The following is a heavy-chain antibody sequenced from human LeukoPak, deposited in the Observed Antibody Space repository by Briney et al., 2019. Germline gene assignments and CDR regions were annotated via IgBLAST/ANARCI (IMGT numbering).Heavy chain of an antibody. CDR2: IRYDGSNK. CDR3: AKSRAPTADPDAFDV. D-gene: IGHD1-14*01. CDR1: GFTFSSYG. J-gene: IGHJ3*01. V-gene: IGHV3-30*02. Sequence: PGGSLRLSCAASGFTFSSYGMHWVRQAPGKGLEWVAFIRYDGSNKYYADSVKGRFTISRDNSKSSLYLQMNSLRPDDTAVYYCAKSRAPTADPDAFDVWGRGTLVTVSS.